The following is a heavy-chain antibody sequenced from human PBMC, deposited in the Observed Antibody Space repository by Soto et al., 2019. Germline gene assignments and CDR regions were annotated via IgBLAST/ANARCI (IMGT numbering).Heavy chain of an antibody. Sequence: GGSLRLSCAASGFTFSSYSMNWVRQAPGKGLEWVSSISSSSSYIYYADSVKGRFTISRDNAKNSLYLQMNSLRAEDTAVYYCARVGGHEHWPRLWGQGILVTVSS. V-gene: IGHV3-21*01. CDR3: ARVGGHEHWPRL. D-gene: IGHD1-1*01. CDR2: ISSSSSYI. J-gene: IGHJ4*02. CDR1: GFTFSSYS.